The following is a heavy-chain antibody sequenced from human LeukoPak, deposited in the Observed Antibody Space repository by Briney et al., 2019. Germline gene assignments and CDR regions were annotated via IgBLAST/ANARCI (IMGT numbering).Heavy chain of an antibody. D-gene: IGHD6-13*01. CDR1: GGSISTFY. CDR2: IYSSGST. J-gene: IGHJ4*02. Sequence: TETLSLTCTVSGGSISTFYCSWIRHPPGKGLGWIGFIYSSGSTNYNPSPKSRVTISVDTSKNQFSLKLRSVTAADTAVYYCASHDPRGSSFNYWGQGTLVTVSS. CDR3: ASHDPRGSSFNY. V-gene: IGHV4-59*08.